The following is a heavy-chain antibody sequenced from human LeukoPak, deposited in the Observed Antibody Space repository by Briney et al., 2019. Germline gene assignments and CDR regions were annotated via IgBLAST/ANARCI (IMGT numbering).Heavy chain of an antibody. CDR1: GFTFSSYS. V-gene: IGHV3-21*01. CDR3: ARVLVVAATTRTDKQYYYYYGMDV. J-gene: IGHJ6*04. CDR2: ISSSSSYI. D-gene: IGHD2-15*01. Sequence: GGSLRLSCAASGFTFSSYSMNWVRQAPGKGLEWVSSISSSSSYIYYADSVKGRFTISRDNAKNSLYLQMNSLRAEDTAVYYCARVLVVAATTRTDKQYYYYYGMDVWGKGTTVTVSS.